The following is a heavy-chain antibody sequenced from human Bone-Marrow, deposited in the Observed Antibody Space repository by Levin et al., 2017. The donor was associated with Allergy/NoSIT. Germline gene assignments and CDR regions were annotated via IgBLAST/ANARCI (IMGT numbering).Heavy chain of an antibody. CDR3: ATASPGEYGSGSSFNGKPFYFYHPMDV. V-gene: IGHV1-69*13. CDR1: GGTFSSYT. Sequence: SVKVSCKTSGGTFSSYTISWVRQAPGQGLEWMGGIIPMFGRPNYAQKFQGRVAISADESTNTASMEVNSLSSEDTAVYYCATASPGEYGSGSSFNGKPFYFYHPMDVWGQGTTVTVSS. D-gene: IGHD3-10*01. J-gene: IGHJ6*02. CDR2: IIPMFGRP.